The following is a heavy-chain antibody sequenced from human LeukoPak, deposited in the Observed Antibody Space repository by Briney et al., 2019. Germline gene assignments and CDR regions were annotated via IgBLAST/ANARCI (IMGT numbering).Heavy chain of an antibody. V-gene: IGHV3-74*01. CDR1: GFTFSSYW. Sequence: GGSLRLSCAASGFTFSSYWMHWVRQAPGKGLVWVSRINSDGSSSSYADSVKGRFTISRDNAKNTLYLQMNSLRAEDTAVYYCARAFIAAAGTDYWGQGTLVTVSS. D-gene: IGHD6-13*01. CDR2: INSDGSSS. J-gene: IGHJ4*02. CDR3: ARAFIAAAGTDY.